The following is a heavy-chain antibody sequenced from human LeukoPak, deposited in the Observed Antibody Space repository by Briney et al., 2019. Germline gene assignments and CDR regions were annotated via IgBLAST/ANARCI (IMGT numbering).Heavy chain of an antibody. V-gene: IGHV4-39*01. CDR1: GGSISSTSYF. D-gene: IGHD6-19*01. J-gene: IGHJ4*02. CDR2: IYYTGNT. CDR3: ARQYGSGRWGFDH. Sequence: SETLSLTCTVSGGSISSTSYFWGWIRQPPGKGLEWIGTIYYTGNTYYNPSLKSRDTISVDTSKNQFSLKLTSVTAADTAVYFCARQYGSGRWGFDHWGQGTLVTVSS.